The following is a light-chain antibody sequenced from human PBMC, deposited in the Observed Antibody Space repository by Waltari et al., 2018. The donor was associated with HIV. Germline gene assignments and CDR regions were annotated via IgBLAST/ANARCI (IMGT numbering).Light chain of an antibody. J-gene: IGLJ1*01. V-gene: IGLV1-44*01. Sequence: QSVLTQPPSASGTPGHRVTIPCSGSSSNIGSYTVTWYQHLPATAPKLLIFRNSPRPSGVPDRFSASKSGTSASLAISGLQSEDEADYYCAAWDDSLNGYVFGTGTRVTVL. CDR3: AAWDDSLNGYV. CDR2: RNS. CDR1: SSNIGSYT.